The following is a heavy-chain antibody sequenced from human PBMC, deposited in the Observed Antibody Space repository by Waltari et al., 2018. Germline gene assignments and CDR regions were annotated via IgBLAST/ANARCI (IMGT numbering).Heavy chain of an antibody. CDR2: MSSSGSTI. CDR3: ARVSGELLYYYYGMDV. V-gene: IGHV3-48*03. J-gene: IGHJ6*02. CDR1: GFTFSSYE. Sequence: EVQLVESGGGLVQPGGSLRLSCAASGFTFSSYEMNWVRPAPGKGLEWVSYMSSSGSTIYYADSVKGRFTSSRDNAKNSLYLQMNSLRAEDTAVYYCARVSGELLYYYYGMDVWGQGTTVTVSS. D-gene: IGHD3-10*01.